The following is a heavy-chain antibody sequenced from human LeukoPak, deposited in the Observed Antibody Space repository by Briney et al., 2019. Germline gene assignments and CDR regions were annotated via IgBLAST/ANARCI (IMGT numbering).Heavy chain of an antibody. V-gene: IGHV4-31*03. CDR3: ARSAFTTGRLDY. CDR1: GDSMSSGSYY. CDR2: IFYSGRT. D-gene: IGHD3-10*01. J-gene: IGHJ4*02. Sequence: SETLSLTCTVSGDSMSSGSYYWSWIRQHPGKGLEWIGYIFYSGRTYYNPSLKSRLTISIDTSKELFSLNLTSVTAADTAVYYCARSAFTTGRLDYWAQGTLVTVSS.